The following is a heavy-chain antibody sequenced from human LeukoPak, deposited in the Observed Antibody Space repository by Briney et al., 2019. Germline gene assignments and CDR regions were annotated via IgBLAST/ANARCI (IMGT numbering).Heavy chain of an antibody. CDR3: AKDNYGPDWYFDL. V-gene: IGHV3-23*01. CDR2: ISGSGGST. CDR1: GFTFSSYA. Sequence: GGSLRLSCAASGFTFSSYAMSWVRQAPGKGLEWVSAISGSGGSTYYADSVKGRFAISRDNSKNTLYLQMNSLRAEDTAVYYCAKDNYGPDWYFDLWGRGTLVTVSS. D-gene: IGHD4-11*01. J-gene: IGHJ2*01.